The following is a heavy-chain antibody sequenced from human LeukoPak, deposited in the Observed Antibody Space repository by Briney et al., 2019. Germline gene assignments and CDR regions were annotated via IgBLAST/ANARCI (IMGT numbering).Heavy chain of an antibody. D-gene: IGHD1-26*01. CDR3: ASIVGATTDFDY. CDR2: ISYDGSNK. V-gene: IGHV3-30*04. CDR1: GFTFSSYA. Sequence: GGSLRLSCAASGFTFSSYAMHWVRQAPGKGLEWVAVISYDGSNKYYADSVKGRFTISRDNSKNTLYLQMNSLRAEDTAVYYCASIVGATTDFDYWGQGTLVTVSS. J-gene: IGHJ4*02.